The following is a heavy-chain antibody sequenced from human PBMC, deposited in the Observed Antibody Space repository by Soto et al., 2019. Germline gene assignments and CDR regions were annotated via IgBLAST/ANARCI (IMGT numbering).Heavy chain of an antibody. V-gene: IGHV1-46*01. CDR2: INPSGGST. J-gene: IGHJ4*02. D-gene: IGHD1-1*01. CDR3: AREPLVETATTVYFDY. Sequence: ASVKVSCKASGYTFTSYYMHWVRQAPGQGLEWMGIINPSGGSTSYAQKFQGRVTMTRDTSTSTVYMELSSLRSEDTAVYYCAREPLVETATTVYFDYWGQGTLVTVSS. CDR1: GYTFTSYY.